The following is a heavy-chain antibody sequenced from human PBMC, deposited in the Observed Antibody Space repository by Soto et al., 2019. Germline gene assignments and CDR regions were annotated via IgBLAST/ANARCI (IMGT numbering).Heavy chain of an antibody. CDR3: ARGGPFGSEYCTNGVCYTLNWFDP. D-gene: IGHD2-8*01. CDR2: ISAYSGNT. Sequence: ASVKVSCKASGYTFTSYGISWVRQAPGQGLEWMGWISAYSGNTNYAQKLQGRVTMTTDTSTSTAYMELSRLRSDDTAVYYCARGGPFGSEYCTNGVCYTLNWFDPWGQGTLVTVSS. CDR1: GYTFTSYG. J-gene: IGHJ5*02. V-gene: IGHV1-18*01.